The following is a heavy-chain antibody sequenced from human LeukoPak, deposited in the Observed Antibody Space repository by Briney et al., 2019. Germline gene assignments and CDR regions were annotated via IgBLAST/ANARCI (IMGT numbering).Heavy chain of an antibody. V-gene: IGHV1-2*02. J-gene: IGHJ4*02. CDR3: ARVYGSYGEFDY. D-gene: IGHD1-26*01. Sequence: GASVKVSCKASGYTFTGYYMHWVRQAPGQGLEWMGWINPNSGGTNYAQKFQGRVTMTRDTSISTAYMELSRLRSDDTAMYYCARVYGSYGEFDYWGQGTLVTVSS. CDR2: INPNSGGT. CDR1: GYTFTGYY.